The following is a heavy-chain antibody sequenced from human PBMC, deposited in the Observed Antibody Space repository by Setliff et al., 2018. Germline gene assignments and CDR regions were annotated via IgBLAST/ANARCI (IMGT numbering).Heavy chain of an antibody. CDR3: ASGYRLRPFDP. D-gene: IGHD5-18*01. Sequence: SETLSLTCAVYGGSFSGYYWSWIRQPPGKGLEWIGEINHSGSTNYNPPLKSRVTISVDTSKNQFSLKLSSVTAADTAVYYCASGYRLRPFDPWGQGTLVTVSS. V-gene: IGHV4-34*01. CDR2: INHSGST. CDR1: GGSFSGYY. J-gene: IGHJ5*02.